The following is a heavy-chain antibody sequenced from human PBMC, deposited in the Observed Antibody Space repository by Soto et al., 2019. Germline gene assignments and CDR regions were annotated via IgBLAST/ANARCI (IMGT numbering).Heavy chain of an antibody. D-gene: IGHD5-18*01. CDR1: EFTFSSYS. J-gene: IGHJ4*02. Sequence: EVQLVESGGGLVKPGGSLRLSCAASEFTFSSYSMTWVRQAPGKGLEWVSSISSSSSYIYYADSVKGPFTISRDNAKNSLYLQMNSLRAEDTAVYYCATSGYSYASDYWGQGTLVTVSS. CDR3: ATSGYSYASDY. V-gene: IGHV3-21*01. CDR2: ISSSSSYI.